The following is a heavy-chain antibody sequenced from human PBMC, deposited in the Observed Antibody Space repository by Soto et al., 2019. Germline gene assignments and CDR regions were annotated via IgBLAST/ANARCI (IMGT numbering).Heavy chain of an antibody. CDR2: IYYSGST. J-gene: IGHJ4*02. CDR1: GGSISSSSYY. V-gene: IGHV4-39*01. CDR3: ARHLRRAVAGNREGVFGY. Sequence: SETLSLTCTVSGGSISSSSYYWGWIRQPPGKGLEWIGSIYYSGSTYYNPSLKSRVTISVDTSKNQFSLKLSSVTAADTAVYYCARHLRRAVAGNREGVFGYWGQGTLVTVSS. D-gene: IGHD6-19*01.